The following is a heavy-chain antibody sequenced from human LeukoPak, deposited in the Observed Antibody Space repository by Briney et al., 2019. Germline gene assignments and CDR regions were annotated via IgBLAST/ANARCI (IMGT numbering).Heavy chain of an antibody. CDR3: ARDLDSYGSY. Sequence: GGSLRLSCAASGFTFSFHAMSWVRQAPGKGLEWVSVIYSDGSTYYADSVKGRFIISRDNSKNTLYLQMNSLRAEDTAVYYCARDLDSYGSYWGQGTLVTVSS. D-gene: IGHD5-18*01. CDR1: GFTFSFHA. CDR2: IYSDGST. V-gene: IGHV3-53*01. J-gene: IGHJ4*02.